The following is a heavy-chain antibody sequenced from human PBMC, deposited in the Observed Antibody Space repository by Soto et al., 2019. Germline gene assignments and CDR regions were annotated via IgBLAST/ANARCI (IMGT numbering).Heavy chain of an antibody. CDR2: IYYSGST. J-gene: IGHJ4*02. CDR1: GGSPRSGNYF. D-gene: IGHD2-15*01. V-gene: IGHV4-61*01. CDR3: ARDTGGGSTLWGYFDY. Sequence: SSGTPSPPRPVSGGSPRSGNYFWVWVRPPPGKGLEWIGYIYYSGSTNYNPSLKSRVTISVDTSKNQFSLKLSSVTAADTAVYYCARDTGGGSTLWGYFDYWGQGTLVTVSS.